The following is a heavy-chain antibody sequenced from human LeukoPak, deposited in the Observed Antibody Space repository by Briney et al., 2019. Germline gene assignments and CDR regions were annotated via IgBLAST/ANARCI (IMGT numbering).Heavy chain of an antibody. CDR1: GDSVSSNSVT. Sequence: SRPLSLTCAISGDSVSSNSVTWNWIRQSPSRGPEWLGRTYYRSTWYNDYAVSVRGRITVNPDTSKNQFSLHLNSVTPEDTAVYYCARRLTQYDCFDPWGQGILVTVSS. D-gene: IGHD2-2*01. CDR3: ARRLTQYDCFDP. V-gene: IGHV6-1*01. CDR2: TYYRSTWYN. J-gene: IGHJ5*02.